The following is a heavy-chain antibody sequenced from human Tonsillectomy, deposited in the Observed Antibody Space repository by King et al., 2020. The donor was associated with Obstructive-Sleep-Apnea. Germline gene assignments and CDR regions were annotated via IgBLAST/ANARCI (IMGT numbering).Heavy chain of an antibody. J-gene: IGHJ5*02. V-gene: IGHV4-4*02. CDR3: ARGDYRPAELYTWFDP. CDR1: GGSISSSNW. Sequence: QLQESGPGLVKPSGTLSLTCAVSGGSISSSNWWSWVRQPPGKGLEWIGEIYHSGSTNYNPSLKSRVPISVDKSKNQFSLKLSSVTAADTAVYYCARGDYRPAELYTWFDPWGQGTLVTVSS. CDR2: IYHSGST. D-gene: IGHD4-11*01.